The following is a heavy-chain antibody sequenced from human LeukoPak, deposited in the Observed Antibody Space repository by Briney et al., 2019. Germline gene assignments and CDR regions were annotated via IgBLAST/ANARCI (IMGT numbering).Heavy chain of an antibody. CDR2: ISSSGSTI. CDR3: ARRMDDYGDFPDDY. J-gene: IGHJ4*02. CDR1: GFTFSDYY. D-gene: IGHD4-17*01. Sequence: PGGSLRLSCAASGFTFSDYYMSWIRQAPGKGLEGVSYISSSGSTIYYADSVKGRFTISRDNAKNSLYLQMNSLRAEDTAVYYCARRMDDYGDFPDDYWGQGTLVTVSS. V-gene: IGHV3-11*04.